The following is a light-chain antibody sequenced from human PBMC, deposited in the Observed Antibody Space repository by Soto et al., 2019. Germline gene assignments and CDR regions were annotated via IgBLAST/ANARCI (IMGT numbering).Light chain of an antibody. V-gene: IGLV2-14*01. CDR2: EVT. CDR3: ASFPTS. CDR1: SSDVGKYNY. J-gene: IGLJ2*01. Sequence: QSVLTQPASVSGSPGQSIAISCTGTSSDVGKYNYVSWYQQYPGKAPKLIIYEVTNRPSGVSSRFSGSKSGNTASLTISGLQAEDEANYYCASFPTSFGGGTQLTVL.